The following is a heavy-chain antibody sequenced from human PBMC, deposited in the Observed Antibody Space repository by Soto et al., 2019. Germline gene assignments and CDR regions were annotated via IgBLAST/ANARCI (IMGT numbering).Heavy chain of an antibody. V-gene: IGHV3-33*01. CDR2: IWYDGSNK. CDR3: ARDPGIAVAGSGGMDV. CDR1: GFTFSSYG. J-gene: IGHJ6*02. Sequence: QVQLVESGGSVVQPGRSLRLSCAASGFTFSSYGMHWVRQAPGKGLEWVAVIWYDGSNKYYADSVKGRFTISRDNSKNTLYLQMNSLRAEDTAVYYCARDPGIAVAGSGGMDVWGQGTTVTVSS. D-gene: IGHD6-19*01.